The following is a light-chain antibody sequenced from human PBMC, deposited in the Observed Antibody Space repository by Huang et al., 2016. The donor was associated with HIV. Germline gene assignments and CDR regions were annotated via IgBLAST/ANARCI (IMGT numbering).Light chain of an antibody. V-gene: IGKV3-15*01. CDR3: QQFNNWPPRFT. CDR2: GAS. J-gene: IGKJ3*01. CDR1: QNIGYN. Sequence: EIVMTQSPATLSVSPGERVPLSCRASQNIGYNLTWYQHKPGQAPRLLIYGASTRATGIPPRFSGSGSGTEFTLTISGLESEDFAVYYCQQFNNWPPRFTFGPGTTVDVK.